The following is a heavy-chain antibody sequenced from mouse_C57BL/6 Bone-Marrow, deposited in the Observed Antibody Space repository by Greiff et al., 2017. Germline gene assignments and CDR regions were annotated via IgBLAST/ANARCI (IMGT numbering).Heavy chain of an antibody. CDR3: SSFDGNYFDF. J-gene: IGHJ2*01. CDR2: IDPEIGDT. Sequence: VQLQQSGAELVRPGASVKLSCTASGFNIKDDYIHWVKQRPEQGLEWIGWIDPEIGDTEYASKFQGKATIPSDTSYNTAYLQLSSLTSEDTAVYYCSSFDGNYFDFWGQGTPLTVAS. V-gene: IGHV14-4*01. CDR1: GFNIKDDY. D-gene: IGHD2-3*01.